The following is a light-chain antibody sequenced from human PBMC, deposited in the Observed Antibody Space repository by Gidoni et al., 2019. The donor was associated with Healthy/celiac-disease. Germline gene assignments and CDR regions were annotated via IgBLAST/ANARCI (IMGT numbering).Light chain of an antibody. J-gene: IGKJ1*01. V-gene: IGKV3-15*01. CDR1: QSVSSN. CDR3: QQYNNWPSWT. CDR2: CAS. Sequence: EIVMTQSPATLSVSPGERATLSCSASQSVSSNLAWYQQKPGQAPRLLIYCASTRATGIPARFSGSGSGTEFTLTISSLQSEDFAVYYCQQYNNWPSWTFGQXTKVEIK.